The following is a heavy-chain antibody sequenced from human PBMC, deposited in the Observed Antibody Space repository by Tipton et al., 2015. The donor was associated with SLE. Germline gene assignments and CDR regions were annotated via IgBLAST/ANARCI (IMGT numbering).Heavy chain of an antibody. CDR3: AELEGLSYGYSFDY. Sequence: TLSLTCSVSDGSINNGDYYWTWIRQPPGKGLEWIGYIYHSGNTYYNPSLKSRVTISVDTSKNQFSLKLSSVTAADTAVYYCAELEGLSYGYSFDYWGQGILVTVSS. J-gene: IGHJ4*02. CDR2: IYHSGNT. CDR1: DGSINNGDYY. D-gene: IGHD5-18*01. V-gene: IGHV4-30-2*01.